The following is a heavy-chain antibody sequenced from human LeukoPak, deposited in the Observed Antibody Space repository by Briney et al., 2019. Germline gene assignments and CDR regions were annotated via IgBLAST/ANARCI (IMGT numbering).Heavy chain of an antibody. V-gene: IGHV1-24*01. CDR1: GYTLTELS. J-gene: IGHJ6*02. D-gene: IGHD4-17*01. CDR3: ATVRSDYGDYYYYYGMDV. Sequence: ASVKVSCKVSGYTLTELSMHWVRQAPGKGLEWMGGFDPEDGETIYAQKFQGRATMTENTSTDTAYMELSSLRSEDTAVYYCATVRSDYGDYYYYYGMDVWGQGTTVTVSS. CDR2: FDPEDGET.